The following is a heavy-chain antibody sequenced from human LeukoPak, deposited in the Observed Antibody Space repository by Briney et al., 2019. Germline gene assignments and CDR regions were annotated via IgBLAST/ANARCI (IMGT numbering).Heavy chain of an antibody. J-gene: IGHJ1*01. Sequence: SVKVSCKASGGTFSSYAISWVRQAPGQGLEWMGGIIPIFGTANYAQKFQGRVTITADESTSTAYMELSSLRSEDTAVYYCARDRPPSGYCSGGSCYSPYFQHWGQGTLVTVSS. V-gene: IGHV1-69*13. CDR2: IIPIFGTA. CDR3: ARDRPPSGYCSGGSCYSPYFQH. CDR1: GGTFSSYA. D-gene: IGHD2-15*01.